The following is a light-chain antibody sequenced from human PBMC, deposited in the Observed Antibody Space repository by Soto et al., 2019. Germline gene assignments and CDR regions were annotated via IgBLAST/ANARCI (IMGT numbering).Light chain of an antibody. Sequence: EVVMTQSPATLSVSPGERATLSCRASQSVSSNVAWYQLKPGQAPRLLIYGATTRATGISARFTGSGSGTEFTLTISSLQSEDFALYCCQQYNNWPQTFGQGTKVDIK. CDR2: GAT. J-gene: IGKJ1*01. V-gene: IGKV3-15*01. CDR1: QSVSSN. CDR3: QQYNNWPQT.